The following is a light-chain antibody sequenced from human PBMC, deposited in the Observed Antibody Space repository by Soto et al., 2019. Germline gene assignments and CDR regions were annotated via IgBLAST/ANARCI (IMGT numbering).Light chain of an antibody. J-gene: IGKJ3*01. CDR3: QQYGRSPFT. CDR1: QSVSSSY. V-gene: IGKV3-20*01. Sequence: IVLTQSPGTLSLSPGERATLSCRASQSVSSSYLAWYQQKPGQTPRLLIYGASSRATGIPGRFSGSGSGTDFTLTISRLEPEDFAVYYCQQYGRSPFTFGPGPKVDIK. CDR2: GAS.